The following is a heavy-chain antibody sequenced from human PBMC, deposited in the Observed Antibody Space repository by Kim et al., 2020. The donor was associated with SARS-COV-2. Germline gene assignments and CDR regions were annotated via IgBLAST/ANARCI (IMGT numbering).Heavy chain of an antibody. J-gene: IGHJ4*02. CDR2: GRGK. Sequence: GRGKHYVDSAKGRFTISRDNAKKSLYLQMNSLRAEDTAVYYCTSGRATIDYWGQGTLVTVSS. D-gene: IGHD1-26*01. CDR3: TSGRATIDY. V-gene: IGHV3-7*01.